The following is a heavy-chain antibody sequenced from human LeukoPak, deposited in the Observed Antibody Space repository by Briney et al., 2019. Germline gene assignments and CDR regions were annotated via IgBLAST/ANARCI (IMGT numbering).Heavy chain of an antibody. CDR2: IYYSGST. J-gene: IGHJ5*02. V-gene: IGHV4-39*07. CDR3: ARGRANCSSTSCYTDYWFDP. D-gene: IGHD2-2*02. Sequence: SETLSLTCTVSGGSISSSSYYWGWIRQPPGKGLEWFGSIYYSGSTYYNPSLKSRVTISVDTSKNQFSLKLSSVTAADTAVYYCARGRANCSSTSCYTDYWFDPWGQGTLVTVSS. CDR1: GGSISSSSYY.